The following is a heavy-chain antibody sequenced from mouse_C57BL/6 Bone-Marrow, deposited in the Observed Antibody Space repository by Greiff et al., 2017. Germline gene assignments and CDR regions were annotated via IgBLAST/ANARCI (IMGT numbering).Heavy chain of an antibody. CDR3: VKGNYGNYEDYAMDD. V-gene: IGHV1-53*01. D-gene: IGHD2-1*01. J-gene: IGHJ4*01. CDR1: GYTFTSYW. Sequence: VQLQQPGTELVKPGASVKLSCKASGYTFTSYWMHWVKQRPGQGLEWIGNINPSNGGTNYNEKFKSKATLTVDKSSSTAYMQLSSRTSEDYAVYYCVKGNYGNYEDYAMDDWGQGTSVTVSS. CDR2: INPSNGGT.